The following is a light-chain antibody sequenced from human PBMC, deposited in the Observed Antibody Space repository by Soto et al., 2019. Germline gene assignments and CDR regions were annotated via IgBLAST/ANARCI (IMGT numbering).Light chain of an antibody. CDR2: QIS. Sequence: DVVMSQSPLSLPVTLGQPASISCSSSESLVKTDGITYLSWLQQRPGQSQRVLLYQISNRFSGVPHRFSGTGAGADFTLKINGVEAEEVGVYYCMKATQFPLTVGGGTKVDIK. CDR1: ESLVKTDGITY. J-gene: IGKJ4*01. CDR3: MKATQFPLT. V-gene: IGKV2-24*01.